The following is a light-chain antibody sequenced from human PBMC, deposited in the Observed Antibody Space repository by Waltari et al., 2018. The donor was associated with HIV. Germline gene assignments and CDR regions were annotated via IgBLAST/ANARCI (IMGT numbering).Light chain of an antibody. J-gene: IGLJ3*02. Sequence: QSLLPQPPSASGTPGQRITISCSGTYANIGSNTVPWHRRLQGSAPRAFIYNNNQRLPGPAPMACFYNKDRRPAVLADRVSGSKAGTAASLAISGHQSEDRGDYYCASGDDKRDGWVFGGGTRLTVL. V-gene: IGLV1-44*01. CDR2: NKD. CDR3: ASGDDKRDGWV. CDR1: YANIGSNT.